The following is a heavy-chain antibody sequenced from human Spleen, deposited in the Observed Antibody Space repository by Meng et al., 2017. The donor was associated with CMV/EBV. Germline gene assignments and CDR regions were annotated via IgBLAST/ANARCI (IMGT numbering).Heavy chain of an antibody. D-gene: IGHD3-22*01. CDR1: RGSFSVYS. CDR3: ASLNYYDSSGYYWAY. V-gene: IGHV4-34*01. J-gene: IGHJ4*02. Sequence: GYRGSFSVYSRSWIRQPPGKGLEWIGEINHSGSTNYNPSLKSRVTISVDTSKNQFSLKLSSVTAADTAVYYCASLNYYDSSGYYWAYWGQGTLVTVSS. CDR2: INHSGST.